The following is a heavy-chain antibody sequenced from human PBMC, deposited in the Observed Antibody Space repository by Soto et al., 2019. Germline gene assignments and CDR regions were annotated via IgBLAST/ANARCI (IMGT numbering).Heavy chain of an antibody. CDR1: GGSISSSSYN. D-gene: IGHD3-9*01. CDR2: INYSGST. V-gene: IGHV4-39*01. Sequence: QLQLQESGPGLVKPSETLSLTCTVSGGSISSSSYNWGWIRQPAGEGLEWIGSINYSGSTYYNPSLKSQVTISVDTSKNQFSLKLSSVTAADTAVYYCETHRITIFRGAFDICGQGTMVTVSS. CDR3: ETHRITIFRGAFDI. J-gene: IGHJ3*02.